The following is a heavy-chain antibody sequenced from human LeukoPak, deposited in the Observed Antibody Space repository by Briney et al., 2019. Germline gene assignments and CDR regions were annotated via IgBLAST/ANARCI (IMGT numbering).Heavy chain of an antibody. J-gene: IGHJ4*02. V-gene: IGHV1-2*02. CDR1: GYTFTGYY. Sequence: ASVKVSCKASGYTFTGYYMHWVRQAPGQGLEWMGWINPNSGGTNYAQKFQGRVTMTRDTSTSTAYMELSRLRSDDTAVYYCAGCARPKHSSSSGFFDYWGQGTLVTVSS. D-gene: IGHD6-6*01. CDR3: AGCARPKHSSSSGFFDY. CDR2: INPNSGGT.